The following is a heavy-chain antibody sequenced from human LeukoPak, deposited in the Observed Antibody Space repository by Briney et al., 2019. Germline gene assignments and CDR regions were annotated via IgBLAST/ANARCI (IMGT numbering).Heavy chain of an antibody. Sequence: ASVKVSCKASGYTFTRYFMHWVRQAPGQGLEWMGIINPSGGSTTYAQKFQGRVTMTRVMSPSTVYMELSSLRSEGTAVYYCARVSGDYSMPFDYWGQGTLVTVSS. V-gene: IGHV1-46*01. D-gene: IGHD2/OR15-2a*01. J-gene: IGHJ4*02. CDR2: INPSGGST. CDR3: ARVSGDYSMPFDY. CDR1: GYTFTRYF.